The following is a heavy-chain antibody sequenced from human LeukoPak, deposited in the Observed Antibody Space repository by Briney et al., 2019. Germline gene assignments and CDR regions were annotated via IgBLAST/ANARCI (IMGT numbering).Heavy chain of an antibody. CDR2: ISGSGGST. CDR1: GFTFSSYA. D-gene: IGHD3-10*01. J-gene: IGHJ5*02. Sequence: GGSLRLSCAASGFTFSSYAMSWVRQAQGKGLEWVSAISGSGGSTYYADSVKGRFTISRDNSKNTLYLQMNSLRAEDTAIYYCAKDRHSYYYGSGSRPGNWFDPWGQGTLVTVSS. CDR3: AKDRHSYYYGSGSRPGNWFDP. V-gene: IGHV3-23*01.